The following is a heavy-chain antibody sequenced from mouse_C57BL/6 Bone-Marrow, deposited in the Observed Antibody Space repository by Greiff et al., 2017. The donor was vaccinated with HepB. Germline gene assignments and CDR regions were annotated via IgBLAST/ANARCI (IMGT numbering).Heavy chain of an antibody. CDR1: GFTFSSYA. Sequence: EVKLMESGGGLVKPGGSLKLSCAASGFTFSSYAMSWVRQTPEKRLEWVATISDGGSYTYYPDNVKGRFTISRDNAKNNLYLQMSHLKSEDTAMYYCARGYYGSSYAWYFDVWGTGTTVTVSS. V-gene: IGHV5-4*03. D-gene: IGHD1-1*01. CDR2: ISDGGSYT. CDR3: ARGYYGSSYAWYFDV. J-gene: IGHJ1*03.